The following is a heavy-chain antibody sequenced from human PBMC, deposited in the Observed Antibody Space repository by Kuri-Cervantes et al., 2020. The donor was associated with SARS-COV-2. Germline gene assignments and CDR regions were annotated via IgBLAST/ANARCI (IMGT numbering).Heavy chain of an antibody. V-gene: IGHV4-34*01. D-gene: IGHD6-6*01. CDR1: GGSFSGYY. Sequence: GSLRLSCAVYGGSFSGYYWSWIRQPPGKGLEWIGEINHSGSTNYNPSLKGRVTIPVDTSKNQFSLKLSSVTAADTAVYYCARGPPSSIAARRVSFDYWGQGTLVTVSS. CDR3: ARGPPSSIAARRVSFDY. J-gene: IGHJ4*02. CDR2: INHSGST.